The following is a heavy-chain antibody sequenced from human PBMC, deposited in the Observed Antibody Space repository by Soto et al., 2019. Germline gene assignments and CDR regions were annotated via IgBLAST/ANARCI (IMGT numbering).Heavy chain of an antibody. Sequence: QITLKESGPTLVNPTQPLTLTCTFSGFSLTTSGMGVGWIRQPPGKALEWLALTYWNGDRRYSPSLKSRVTITTDTSKSQVVLTMANMDPVDTATYYCARIKGITYDWIADGMDVWGQGTTVTVSS. CDR1: GFSLTTSGMG. D-gene: IGHD1-20*01. CDR3: ARIKGITYDWIADGMDV. CDR2: TYWNGDR. J-gene: IGHJ6*02. V-gene: IGHV2-5*01.